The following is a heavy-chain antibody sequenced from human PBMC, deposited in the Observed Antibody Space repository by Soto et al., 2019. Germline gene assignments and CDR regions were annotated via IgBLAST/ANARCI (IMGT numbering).Heavy chain of an antibody. CDR1: GFDFEDYA. CDR2: TNSDGTDS. V-gene: IGHV3-43D*04. J-gene: IGHJ4*02. D-gene: IGHD3-22*01. CDR3: AKALYYYDSSPLDH. Sequence: GGSLRLSCAAAGFDFEDYAIHWVRQVPGKGLEWVSLTNSDGTDSYYMDSVKGRFTISRDNGKSSLYLQMDRLRPEDTALYFCAKALYYYDSSPLDHWGQGTLVTVSS.